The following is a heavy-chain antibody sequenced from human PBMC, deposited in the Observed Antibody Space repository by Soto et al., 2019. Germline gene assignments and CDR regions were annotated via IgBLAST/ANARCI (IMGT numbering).Heavy chain of an antibody. J-gene: IGHJ4*02. CDR2: ISSGSSYI. CDR1: GFTFSSYT. Sequence: GGSLRLSCAASGFTFSSYTMNWVRQAPGKGLEWVSSISSGSSYIYYADSMKGRFTISRDNAKNSLYLQMNSLRAEDTVVYSCGRGVLSDSGKWYWGREPLVRVSS. V-gene: IGHV3-21*01. CDR3: GRGVLSDSGKWY. D-gene: IGHD1-26*01.